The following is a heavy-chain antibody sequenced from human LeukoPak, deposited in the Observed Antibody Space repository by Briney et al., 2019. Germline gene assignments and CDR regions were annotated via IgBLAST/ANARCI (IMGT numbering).Heavy chain of an antibody. V-gene: IGHV4-30-4*01. J-gene: IGHJ5*02. CDR1: GGSISSGDYY. D-gene: IGHD3-22*01. CDR2: IYYSGST. Sequence: SETLPLTCTVSGGSISSGDYYWSWIRQPPGKGLEWIGYIYYSGSTYYNPSLKSRVTISVDTSKNQFSLKLSSVTAADTAVYYCARDRDKDYYDSGNWFDPWGQGTLVTVSS. CDR3: ARDRDKDYYDSGNWFDP.